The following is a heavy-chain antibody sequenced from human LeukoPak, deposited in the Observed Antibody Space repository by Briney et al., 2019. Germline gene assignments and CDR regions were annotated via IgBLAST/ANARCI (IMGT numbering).Heavy chain of an antibody. CDR3: ARLENWSGYYNFDY. CDR1: GYTFTGYY. CDR2: INPNRGGT. D-gene: IGHD3-3*01. V-gene: IGHV1-2*02. J-gene: IGHJ4*02. Sequence: ASVKVSCKASGYTFTGYYMHWVRQAPGQGLEWMGWINPNRGGTNYAQKFQGRVTMTRDTSISTAYMELSRLRSDDTAVYYCARLENWSGYYNFDYWGQGTLVTVSS.